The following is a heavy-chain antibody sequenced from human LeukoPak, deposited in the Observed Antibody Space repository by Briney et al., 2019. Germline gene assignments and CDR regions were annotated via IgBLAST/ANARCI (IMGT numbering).Heavy chain of an antibody. CDR1: GGSISSHY. D-gene: IGHD1-1*01. CDR3: ARDVGIDYYYFMDV. CDR2: IDYSGST. V-gene: IGHV4-59*11. Sequence: PSETLSLTCTVSGGSISSHYWSWIRQPPGKGLEWSGYIDYSGSTNYNASLKSRVTISVDTSKNQFSLRLSSVTAADTAVYYCARDVGIDYYYFMDVWGRGTTVIVSS. J-gene: IGHJ6*03.